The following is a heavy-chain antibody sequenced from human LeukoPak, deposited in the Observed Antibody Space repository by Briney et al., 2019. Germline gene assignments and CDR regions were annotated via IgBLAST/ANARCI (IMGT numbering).Heavy chain of an antibody. D-gene: IGHD1-26*01. V-gene: IGHV3-48*01. J-gene: IGHJ4*02. CDR3: ARVRGTYYFDY. CDR1: GFPFNSYS. CDR2: ISTTSSSI. Sequence: GSLSLSCAASGFPFNSYSMNWVRQAPGWGLEWVSYISTTSSSIYYADSVKGRFTISRDNAKNSLYLQMNSLRAEDTAVYYCARVRGTYYFDYWGQGTLVTVSS.